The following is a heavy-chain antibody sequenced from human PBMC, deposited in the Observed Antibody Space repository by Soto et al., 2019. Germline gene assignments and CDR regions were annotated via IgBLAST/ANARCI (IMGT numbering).Heavy chain of an antibody. CDR2: MNPNSGNT. V-gene: IGHV1-8*01. Sequence: GASVKVSCKASGYTLTSYDINWVRQATGQGLEWMGWMNPNSGNTGYAQKFQGRVTMTRNTSISTAYMELSSLRSEDTAVYYCARLTYSKTGSNWFVPWGQGTLVTVSS. J-gene: IGHJ5*02. D-gene: IGHD4-4*01. CDR3: ARLTYSKTGSNWFVP. CDR1: GYTLTSYD.